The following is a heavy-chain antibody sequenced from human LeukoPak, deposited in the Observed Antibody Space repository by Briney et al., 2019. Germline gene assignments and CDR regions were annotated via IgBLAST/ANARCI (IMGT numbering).Heavy chain of an antibody. CDR2: ISAYNGNT. V-gene: IGHV1-18*01. J-gene: IGHJ5*02. CDR1: GYTFTSYG. D-gene: IGHD2-2*01. CDR3: ARDYCSSTSCYAAFESGWYRWFDP. Sequence: ASVTVSCKASGYTFTSYGISWVRQAPGQGLEWMGWISAYNGNTNYAQKLQGRVTMPTDTSTSTAYMELRSLRSDDTAVYYCARDYCSSTSCYAAFESGWYRWFDPWGQGTLVTVSS.